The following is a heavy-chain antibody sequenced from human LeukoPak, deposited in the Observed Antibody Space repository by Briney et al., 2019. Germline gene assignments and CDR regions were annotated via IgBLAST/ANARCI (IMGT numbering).Heavy chain of an antibody. Sequence: GGSLRLSCAASGFTFSSYEMNWVRQAPGKGLEWLSYISSSGTPIHYADSVKGRFTISRDNDKNSLFLKMNSPRHEDTAGYYCAREKTACGGDCYDSWGQGTLVTVSS. J-gene: IGHJ4*02. CDR1: GFTFSSYE. D-gene: IGHD2-21*01. V-gene: IGHV3-48*03. CDR2: ISSSGTPI. CDR3: AREKTACGGDCYDS.